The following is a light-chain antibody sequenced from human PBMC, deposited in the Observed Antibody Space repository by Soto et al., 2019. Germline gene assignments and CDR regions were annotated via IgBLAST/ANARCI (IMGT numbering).Light chain of an antibody. Sequence: QSALTPLRSVSGSPGQSVTISCTGTSSHVGGHNYVSWYQQHPGKAPKLMISSVSKRPSGVPDRFSGSKSGNTASLTISGLQAEDEADYYCCSYAGSYTYVFATGTKGTGL. J-gene: IGLJ1*01. V-gene: IGLV2-11*01. CDR1: SSHVGGHNY. CDR2: SVS. CDR3: CSYAGSYTYV.